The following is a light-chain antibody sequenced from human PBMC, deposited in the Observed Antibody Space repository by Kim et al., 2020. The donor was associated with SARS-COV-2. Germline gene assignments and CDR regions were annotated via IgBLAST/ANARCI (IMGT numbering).Light chain of an antibody. CDR2: TAS. J-gene: IGKJ2*02. CDR3: QQSYSTPRT. V-gene: IGKV1-39*01. Sequence: DIQMTQSPSSLSASVGDRVTITCRASQSISSSLNWYQHKPGQAPKLLIYTASSLQSGVPSRFSGSGSGTDFTLTISSLQPGDFATYYCQQSYSTPRTFGQGTKVDIK. CDR1: QSISSS.